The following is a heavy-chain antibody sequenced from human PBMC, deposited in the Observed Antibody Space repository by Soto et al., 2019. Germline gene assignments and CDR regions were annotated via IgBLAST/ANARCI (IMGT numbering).Heavy chain of an antibody. D-gene: IGHD3-22*01. CDR3: VKDDGGYPSTAPH. Sequence: EVQLLESGGGLVQPGGSLRLSCAASGITFRTYPMTGFGQPPGRGRDWVSGISGRGDRTYYADSAKGRFSISKDISKNSLSLQLDSLGVEDTAVYFCVKDDGGYPSTAPHWGQGTLVTVSS. J-gene: IGHJ4*02. V-gene: IGHV3-23*01. CDR1: GITFRTYP. CDR2: ISGRGDRT.